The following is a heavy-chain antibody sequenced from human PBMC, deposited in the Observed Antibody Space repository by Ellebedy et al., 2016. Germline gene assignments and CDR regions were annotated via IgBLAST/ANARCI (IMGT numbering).Heavy chain of an antibody. CDR1: GGTFSSYA. D-gene: IGHD3-22*01. CDR2: IIPILGIA. Sequence: SVKVSXXASGGTFSSYAISWVRQAPGQGLEWMGRIIPILGIANYAQKFQGRVTITADKSTSTAYMELSSLRSEDTAVYYCAREGERSYYDSSGYHLDYWGQGTLVTVSS. V-gene: IGHV1-69*04. J-gene: IGHJ4*02. CDR3: AREGERSYYDSSGYHLDY.